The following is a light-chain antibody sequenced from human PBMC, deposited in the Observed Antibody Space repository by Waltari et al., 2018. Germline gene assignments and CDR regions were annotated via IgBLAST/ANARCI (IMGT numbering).Light chain of an antibody. V-gene: IGLV3-10*01. CDR2: DDN. J-gene: IGLJ2*01. CDR1: ALPKEY. Sequence: SYELPQPPSVSVSPGQTARITCSGDALPKEYAFWYQQKSGQAPVLIIYDDNKRPSGIPERFSGSSSGTMATLTISGAQVEDEADYYCYSTDSTCNHVVFGGGTKLTVL. CDR3: YSTDSTCNHVV.